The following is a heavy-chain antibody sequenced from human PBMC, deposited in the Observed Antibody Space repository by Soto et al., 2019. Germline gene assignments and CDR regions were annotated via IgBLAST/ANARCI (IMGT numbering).Heavy chain of an antibody. Sequence: LSLICTVSGGSISSGGYYWSWIRQHPGKGLEWIGYISYSGSTYYNPSLESRVTISVDTSKNQFSLKLSSVTAADTAVYYCARDALSRDSIWGQGTLVTVSS. V-gene: IGHV4-31*03. J-gene: IGHJ4*02. CDR3: ARDALSRDSI. CDR2: ISYSGST. D-gene: IGHD3-22*01. CDR1: GGSISSGGYY.